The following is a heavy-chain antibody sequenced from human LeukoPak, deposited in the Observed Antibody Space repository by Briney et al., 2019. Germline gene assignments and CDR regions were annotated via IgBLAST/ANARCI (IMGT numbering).Heavy chain of an antibody. CDR2: IIPIFGTA. Sequence: SVKVSCKASGGTFSSYAISWVRQAPGQGLEWVGGIIPIFGTANYAQKFQGRVTITADESTSTAYMELSSLRSEDTAVYYCARGYNWNYVGAFDIWGQGTMVTVSS. J-gene: IGHJ3*02. CDR1: GGTFSSYA. V-gene: IGHV1-69*13. D-gene: IGHD1-7*01. CDR3: ARGYNWNYVGAFDI.